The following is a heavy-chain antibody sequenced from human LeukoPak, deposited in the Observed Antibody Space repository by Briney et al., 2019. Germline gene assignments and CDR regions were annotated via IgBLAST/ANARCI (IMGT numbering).Heavy chain of an antibody. CDR1: GFTFSSYA. D-gene: IGHD1-26*01. J-gene: IGHJ4*02. V-gene: IGHV3-23*01. CDR2: ISGSGGST. Sequence: PGGSLRLPCAASGFTFSSYAMSWVRQAPGKGLEWVSAISGSGGSTYYADSVKGRFTISRDNSKNTLYLQMNSLRAEDTAVYYCAKDLWEANQFDYWGQGTLVTVSS. CDR3: AKDLWEANQFDY.